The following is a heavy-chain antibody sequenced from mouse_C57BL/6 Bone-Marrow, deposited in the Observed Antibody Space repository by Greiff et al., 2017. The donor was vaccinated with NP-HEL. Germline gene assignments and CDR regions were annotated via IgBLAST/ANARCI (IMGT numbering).Heavy chain of an antibody. Sequence: QVQLQQPGAELVKPGASVKLSCKASGYTFTSYWMHWLMQRPGRGLEWIGWIDPISRCTKYNEKFTSTATLTVDKPSITAYMQLSSLTSEDSAVYYSGRGDTTVVASYGYFDVWGTGTTAGVSS. CDR1: GYTFTSYW. D-gene: IGHD1-1*01. J-gene: IGHJ1*03. V-gene: IGHV1-72*01. CDR3: GRGDTTVVASYGYFDV. CDR2: IDPISRCT.